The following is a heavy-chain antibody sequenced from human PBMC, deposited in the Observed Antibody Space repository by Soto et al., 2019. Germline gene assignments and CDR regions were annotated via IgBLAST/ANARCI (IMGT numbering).Heavy chain of an antibody. CDR2: ISAYNGNT. CDR3: ARAGAFYETSRYPWSTFDI. V-gene: IGHV1-18*01. J-gene: IGHJ3*02. Sequence: QVHLVQSGAEVKKPGASVKVSCKASGYTLTSYGISWVRQAPGQGLQWMGWISAYNGNTNYADKFQGRVTMTTDTSTSTAHMEVRSLRSDVTAVYYCARAGAFYETSRYPWSTFDIWGEGTMVTVSS. CDR1: GYTLTSYG. D-gene: IGHD3-22*01.